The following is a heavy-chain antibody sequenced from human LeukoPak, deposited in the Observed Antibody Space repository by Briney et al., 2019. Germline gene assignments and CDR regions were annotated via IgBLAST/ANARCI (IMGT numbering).Heavy chain of an antibody. V-gene: IGHV3-53*01. CDR1: GFTVSSNY. J-gene: IGHJ4*02. CDR3: ARVVRQWAYYFDY. D-gene: IGHD6-19*01. CDR2: IYSGGST. Sequence: EGSLRLSCAASGFTVSSNYMSWVRQAPGKGLEWVSVIYSGGSTYYADSVKGRFTISRDNSKNTLYLQMNSLRAEDTAVYYCARVVRQWAYYFDYWGQGTLVTVSS.